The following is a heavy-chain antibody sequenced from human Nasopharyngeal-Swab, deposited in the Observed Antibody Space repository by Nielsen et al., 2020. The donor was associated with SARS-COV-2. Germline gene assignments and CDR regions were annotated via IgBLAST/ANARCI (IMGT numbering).Heavy chain of an antibody. CDR3: ARGGITIFGVVSNLDY. V-gene: IGHV1-69*01. CDR2: IIPIFGTA. J-gene: IGHJ4*02. Sequence: WVRQAPGQGLEWMGGIIPIFGTANYAQKFQGRVTITADESTSTAYMELSSLRSEDTAVYNCARGGITIFGVVSNLDYWGQGTLVTVSS. D-gene: IGHD3-3*01.